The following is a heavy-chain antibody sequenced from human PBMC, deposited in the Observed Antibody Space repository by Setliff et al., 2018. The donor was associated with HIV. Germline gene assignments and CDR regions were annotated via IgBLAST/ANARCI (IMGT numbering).Heavy chain of an antibody. CDR3: ARSPFLPSGYFDD. J-gene: IGHJ4*02. Sequence: TLSLTCIVSGGSISSDNYYWGWVRQPPGKGLEWIGSIFYTGSTDYNPSLRSRVTISIDTTKNQFYLKMSSVTAADTAVYYCARSPFLPSGYFDDWGQGSLVTVSS. CDR2: IFYTGST. V-gene: IGHV4-39*07. CDR1: GGSISSDNYY. D-gene: IGHD3-3*01.